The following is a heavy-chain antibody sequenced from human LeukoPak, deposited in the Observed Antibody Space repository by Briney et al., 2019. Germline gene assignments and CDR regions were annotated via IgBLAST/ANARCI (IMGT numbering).Heavy chain of an antibody. D-gene: IGHD3-10*01. CDR1: GGSISSYY. CDR3: ARRSVVRGVIISPMTFDY. Sequence: SETLSLTCTVSGGSISSYYWSWIRQPPGKGLEWIGYIYYSGSTNYNPSLKSRVTISVDTSKNQFSLKLSSVTAADTAVYYCARRSVVRGVIISPMTFDYWGQGTLVTVSS. V-gene: IGHV4-59*12. J-gene: IGHJ4*02. CDR2: IYYSGST.